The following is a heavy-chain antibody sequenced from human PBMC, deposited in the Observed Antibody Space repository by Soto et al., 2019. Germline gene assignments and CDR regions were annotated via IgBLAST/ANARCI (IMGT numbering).Heavy chain of an antibody. CDR3: ARDVGVPRPPPKGVQLGLYYGMDV. V-gene: IGHV6-1*01. Sequence: SQTLSLTCAISGDSVSSNSAAWNWIRQSPSRGLEWLGRTYYRSKWYNDYAVSVKSRITINPDTSKNQFSLQLNSVTPEDTAVYYCARDVGVPRPPPKGVQLGLYYGMDVWGQGTTVTVSS. CDR1: GDSVSSNSAA. D-gene: IGHD1-26*01. J-gene: IGHJ6*02. CDR2: TYYRSKWYN.